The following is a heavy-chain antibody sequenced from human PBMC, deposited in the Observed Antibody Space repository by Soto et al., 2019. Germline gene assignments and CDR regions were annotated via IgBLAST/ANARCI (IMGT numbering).Heavy chain of an antibody. D-gene: IGHD1-1*01. CDR1: GYTFFTYD. CDR2: ISTYSVDT. J-gene: IGHJ5*02. V-gene: IGHV1-18*01. CDR3: TRHHGPKTTETCFDP. Sequence: QVHLVQSGVEVKTPGASVKVSCQASGYTFFTYDISWVRQAPGQGLEWMGWISTYSVDTKYAHKCQGRVTMTTDTSTTTAYMALCILRTNDTAVYYCTRHHGPKTTETCFDPSGPGAMVPVSS.